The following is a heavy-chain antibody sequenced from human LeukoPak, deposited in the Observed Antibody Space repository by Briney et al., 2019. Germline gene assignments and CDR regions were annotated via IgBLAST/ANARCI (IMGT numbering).Heavy chain of an antibody. CDR2: ISTYDGDA. CDR3: ARAPSGFTYGPGDH. CDR1: GYTFNIYG. V-gene: IGHV1-18*01. D-gene: IGHD5-18*01. J-gene: IGHJ4*02. Sequence: ASVKVSCKASGYTFNIYGISWVRQAPGQGLEWMGWISTYDGDANYAQQLQGGVTMTTDTSTITAYMELRSLRSDDTAVYYCARAPSGFTYGPGDHWGQGTLVTVSS.